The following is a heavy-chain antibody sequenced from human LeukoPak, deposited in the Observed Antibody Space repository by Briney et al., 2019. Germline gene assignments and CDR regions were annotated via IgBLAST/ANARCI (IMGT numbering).Heavy chain of an antibody. CDR2: ISGSGDII. CDR3: TRETYHYTSGN. D-gene: IGHD3-10*01. CDR1: GFTFSDYN. J-gene: IGHJ4*02. Sequence: GGSLRLSCAASGFTFSDYNMYWVRQAPGKGLEWVSYISGSGDIIYYSDSVKGRFAVSRDNAKNSVYLQMNSLRAADTAVYFCTRETYHYTSGNWGQGTLVTVSS. V-gene: IGHV3-11*01.